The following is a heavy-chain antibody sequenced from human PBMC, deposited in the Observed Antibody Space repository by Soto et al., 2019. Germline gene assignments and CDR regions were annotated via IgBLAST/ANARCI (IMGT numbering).Heavy chain of an antibody. CDR1: GFTFGSRA. CDR3: VRDGGSYFDLYYGMDV. Sequence: EVQLLESGGDLVQPGGSLRLSCVASGFTFGSRAMSWVRQAPGEGLEWVSTITDTGGDTKYADSVRGRFTISRDNSKNTLYLQMNSLRVEDTAVYYCVRDGGSYFDLYYGMDVWGQGTTVTVSS. D-gene: IGHD1-26*01. CDR2: ITDTGGDT. V-gene: IGHV3-23*01. J-gene: IGHJ6*02.